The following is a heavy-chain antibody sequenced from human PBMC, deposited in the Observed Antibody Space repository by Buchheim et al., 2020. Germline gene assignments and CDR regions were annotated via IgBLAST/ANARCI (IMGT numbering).Heavy chain of an antibody. CDR2: IWYDGSNK. D-gene: IGHD3-22*01. V-gene: IGHV3-33*01. CDR1: GFTFSSYG. Sequence: QVQLVKSGGGVVQPGRSLRLSCAASGFTFSSYGMHWVRQAPGKGLEWVAVIWYDGSNKYYADSVKGRFTISRDNSKNTLYLQMNSLRAEDTAVYYCAREGINDSSGYYYYWYFDLWGRGTL. CDR3: AREGINDSSGYYYYWYFDL. J-gene: IGHJ2*01.